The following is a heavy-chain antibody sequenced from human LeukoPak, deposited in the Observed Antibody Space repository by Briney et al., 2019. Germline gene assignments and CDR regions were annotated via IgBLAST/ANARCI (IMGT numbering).Heavy chain of an antibody. V-gene: IGHV3-30-3*01. D-gene: IGHD6-13*01. CDR2: ISYDGSNK. Sequence: PGGSLRLSCAASGFTFSSYAMHWVRQAPGKGLEWVAVISYDGSNKYYADSVKGRFTISRDNSKNTLYLQMNSLRAEDTAAYYCARDDFSSGWSYYFDYWGQGTLVTVSS. CDR3: ARDDFSSGWSYYFDY. J-gene: IGHJ4*02. CDR1: GFTFSSYA.